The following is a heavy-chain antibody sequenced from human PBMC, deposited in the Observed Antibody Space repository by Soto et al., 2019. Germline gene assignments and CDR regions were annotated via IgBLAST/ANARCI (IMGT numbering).Heavy chain of an antibody. CDR1: GFTFCSYD. CDR2: ISSNGGTT. D-gene: IGHD1-7*01. V-gene: IGHV3-64*01. J-gene: IGHJ4*02. Sequence: EVQLAESGGGMVQPGGSLRLSCVASGFTFCSYDMHWVRQAPGKGLEYVSSISSNGGTTYYGNSVKGRFTISRDNSKNTQYLQMGSLRAQDMAVYYCVRRVSGNYDYWGQGTLVTVS. CDR3: VRRVSGNYDY.